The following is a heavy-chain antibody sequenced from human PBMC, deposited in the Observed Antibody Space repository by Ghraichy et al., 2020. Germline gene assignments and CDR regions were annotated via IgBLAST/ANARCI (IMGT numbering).Heavy chain of an antibody. D-gene: IGHD3-10*01. CDR2: ISYDVKTR. V-gene: IGHV3-30*18. CDR1: GFTFRSNG. J-gene: IGHJ4*02. Sequence: GGSLRLSCAASGFTFRSNGMHWVRQTPGKGLEWVAVISYDVKTRYYADSVKGRFTISRDNSKNTLYLQMDSLRPDDTAVYYCAKDQSSGLLDYWGQGTLVPVSS. CDR3: AKDQSSGLLDY.